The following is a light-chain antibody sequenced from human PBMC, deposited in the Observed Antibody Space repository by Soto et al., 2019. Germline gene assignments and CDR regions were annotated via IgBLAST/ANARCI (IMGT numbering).Light chain of an antibody. Sequence: EIVMPQSPATLSVSPGERATLSCRASESVSSSYLAWYQQKPGQAPRLLIYGASSRATGIPDRFSGSGSGTDFTLTISRLEPEDFAVYYCQQYGSSYPWTFGQGTKVDIK. J-gene: IGKJ1*01. CDR2: GAS. V-gene: IGKV3-20*01. CDR1: ESVSSSY. CDR3: QQYGSSYPWT.